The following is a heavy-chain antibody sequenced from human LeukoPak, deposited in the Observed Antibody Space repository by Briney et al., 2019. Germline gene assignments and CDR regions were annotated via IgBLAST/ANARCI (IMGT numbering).Heavy chain of an antibody. CDR3: ARDPDSSSSVY. J-gene: IGHJ4*02. V-gene: IGHV3-48*01. Sequence: PGGSLRLSCAASGFTFSSYSMSWVRQAPGKGLEWVSYISGTSSSIYYADSVKGRFTISRDNAKNSLYLQMNSLRAEDTAVYYCARDPDSSSSVYWGQGTLVTVSS. CDR1: GFTFSSYS. CDR2: ISGTSSSI. D-gene: IGHD6-13*01.